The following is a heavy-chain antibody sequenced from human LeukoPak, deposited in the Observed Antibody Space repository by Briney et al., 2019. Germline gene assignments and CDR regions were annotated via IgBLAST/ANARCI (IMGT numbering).Heavy chain of an antibody. Sequence: GGSLRLSCAASGFTFSTYSMNWVRQAPGKGLEWGSTISATGGSIYYADSVRGRLTISRDNSKNTVYLQMNSLRAEDTAVYYCTRDMPAVQLTEYMDVWGKGTTVTVSS. CDR2: ISATGGSI. CDR1: GFTFSTYS. J-gene: IGHJ6*03. D-gene: IGHD4/OR15-4a*01. CDR3: TRDMPAVQLTEYMDV. V-gene: IGHV3-23*01.